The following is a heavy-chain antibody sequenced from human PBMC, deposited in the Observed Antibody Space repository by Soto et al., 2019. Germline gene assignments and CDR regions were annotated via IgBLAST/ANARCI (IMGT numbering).Heavy chain of an antibody. D-gene: IGHD4-17*01. CDR1: GQNIKTNYW. V-gene: IGHV4-4*02. CDR3: ASQMYGSNAYFDS. J-gene: IGHJ4*02. Sequence: SETLSLTCLVSGQNIKTNYWWAWVRQPPGKGLEWIGDIYHSGSTLYTPSLKNRVIISLDVSKNQFSLKLNSVTAADTAVYYCASQMYGSNAYFDSWGQGALVTVSS. CDR2: IYHSGST.